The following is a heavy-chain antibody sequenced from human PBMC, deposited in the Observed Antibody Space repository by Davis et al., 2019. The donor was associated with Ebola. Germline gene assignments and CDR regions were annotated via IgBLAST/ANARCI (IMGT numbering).Heavy chain of an antibody. CDR2: IIPISGTA. J-gene: IGHJ4*02. CDR1: VGTFSTDS. Sequence: AASVKVSCKASVGTFSTDSISWVRQAPGQGLVWMGGIIPISGTAIYAQSFQGRITITADGFTSTVYMDLSSLTSEDTAVYYCATGIDGYNYFDNWGQGALLTVSS. D-gene: IGHD5-24*01. CDR3: ATGIDGYNYFDN. V-gene: IGHV1-69*13.